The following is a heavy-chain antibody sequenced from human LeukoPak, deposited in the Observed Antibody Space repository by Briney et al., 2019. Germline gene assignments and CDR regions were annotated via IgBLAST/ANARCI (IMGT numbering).Heavy chain of an antibody. V-gene: IGHV3-33*06. CDR3: AKDQFAIAVAGSLGY. Sequence: PGGSLRLSCAASGFTFSSYSMHWVRQAPGKGLEWVAVIWYDGSNKYYADSVKGRFTISRDNSKNTLYLQMNSLRAEDTAVYYCAKDQFAIAVAGSLGYWGQGTLVTVSS. CDR1: GFTFSSYS. D-gene: IGHD6-19*01. J-gene: IGHJ4*02. CDR2: IWYDGSNK.